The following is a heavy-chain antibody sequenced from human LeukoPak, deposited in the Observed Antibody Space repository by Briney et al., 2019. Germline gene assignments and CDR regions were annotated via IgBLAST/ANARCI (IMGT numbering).Heavy chain of an antibody. CDR3: ARSVPDYYGSGSYSPRFDY. J-gene: IGHJ4*02. CDR1: GVSISSGDYY. D-gene: IGHD3-10*01. CDR2: IYYSGST. V-gene: IGHV4-30-4*01. Sequence: SETLSLTCTVSGVSISSGDYYWSWIRQPPGKGLEWIGYIYYSGSTYYNPSLKSRVTISVDTSKNQFSLKLSSVTAADTAVYYCARSVPDYYGSGSYSPRFDYWGQGTLVTVSS.